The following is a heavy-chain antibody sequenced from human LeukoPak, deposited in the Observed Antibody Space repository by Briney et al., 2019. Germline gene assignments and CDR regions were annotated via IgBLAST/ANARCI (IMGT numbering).Heavy chain of an antibody. J-gene: IGHJ4*02. D-gene: IGHD3-22*01. CDR2: IYYSGST. V-gene: IGHV4-59*08. CDR3: ARTEYYYDWSDGAWFDY. Sequence: SETLSLTCTVSGGSISSYYWSWIRQPPGKGLEWIGYIYYSGSTNYNPSLKSRVTISVDTSKNQFSLKLSSVTAADTAVYYCARTEYYYDWSDGAWFDYWGQGTLVTVSS. CDR1: GGSISSYY.